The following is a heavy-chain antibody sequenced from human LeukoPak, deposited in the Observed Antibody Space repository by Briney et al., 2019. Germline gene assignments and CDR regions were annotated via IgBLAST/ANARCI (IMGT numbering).Heavy chain of an antibody. CDR3: ARLSSSWTPASGDY. J-gene: IGHJ4*02. CDR2: IRYDESNK. Sequence: GGSLRLSCVASGFTFSSYAMSWVRQAPWKGLEWVAFIRYDESNKNYADSVKGRFTISRDNSENMLYLEMNSLRGEDTAVYYCARLSSSWTPASGDYWGQGTLVTVSS. V-gene: IGHV3-30*02. D-gene: IGHD6-13*01. CDR1: GFTFSSYA.